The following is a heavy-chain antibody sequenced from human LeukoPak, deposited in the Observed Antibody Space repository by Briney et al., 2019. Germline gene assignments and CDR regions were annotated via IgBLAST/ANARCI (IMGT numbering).Heavy chain of an antibody. Sequence: GESLKISCKGSGYSFTSYWIGWVRQMPGKGLEWMGIIYPGDSDTRYSPSFQGQVTISADKSIGTAYLQWSSLKASDTAMYYCARRMVRGVIGLSAFDIWGQGTMVTVSS. V-gene: IGHV5-51*01. CDR1: GYSFTSYW. D-gene: IGHD3-10*01. CDR2: IYPGDSDT. CDR3: ARRMVRGVIGLSAFDI. J-gene: IGHJ3*02.